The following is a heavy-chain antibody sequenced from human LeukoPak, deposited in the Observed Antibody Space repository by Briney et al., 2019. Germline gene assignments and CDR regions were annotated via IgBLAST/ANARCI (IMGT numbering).Heavy chain of an antibody. D-gene: IGHD1-26*01. CDR1: GYTFISYD. CDR2: MNPNSGNT. CDR3: ARNTWDDAFDI. J-gene: IGHJ3*02. V-gene: IGHV1-8*01. Sequence: ASVKVSCKASGYTFISYDINWVRQATGQGLEWMGWMNPNSGNTGYAQKLQGRVTVTRNTSISTAYMELSSLRSEDTAVYYCARNTWDDAFDIWGQETMVTVSS.